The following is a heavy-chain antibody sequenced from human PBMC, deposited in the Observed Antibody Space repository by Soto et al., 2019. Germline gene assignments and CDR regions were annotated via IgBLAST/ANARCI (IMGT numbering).Heavy chain of an antibody. CDR2: IYYSGST. CDR1: GGSISSYY. Sequence: SETLSLTCTVSGGSISSYYWSWIRQPPGKGLEWIGYIYYSGSTNCNPSLKSRVTISVDTSKNQFSLKLSSVTAADTAVYYCARVVVVTATYNWFDPWGQGTLVTVSS. CDR3: ARVVVVTATYNWFDP. V-gene: IGHV4-59*01. D-gene: IGHD2-21*02. J-gene: IGHJ5*02.